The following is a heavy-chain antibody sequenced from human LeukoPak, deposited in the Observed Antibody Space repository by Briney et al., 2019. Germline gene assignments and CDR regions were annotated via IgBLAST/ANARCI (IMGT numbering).Heavy chain of an antibody. J-gene: IGHJ4*02. CDR3: ARDGILRGHLDY. V-gene: IGHV3-30-3*01. CDR2: ISYDGSNK. CDR1: GFTFSSYA. Sequence: PGGSLRLSCAASGFTFSSYAVHWVRQAPGKGLEWVAVISYDGSNKYYADSVKGRFTISRDNSKNTLYLQMNSLRAEDTAVYYCARDGILRGHLDYWGQGTLVTVSS. D-gene: IGHD3-10*01.